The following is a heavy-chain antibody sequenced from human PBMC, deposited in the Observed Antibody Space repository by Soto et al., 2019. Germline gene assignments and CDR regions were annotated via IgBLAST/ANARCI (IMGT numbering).Heavy chain of an antibody. Sequence: GSLILACAASGFTFSSYGMHWVRQAPGKGLEWVAVISYDGSNKYYADSVKGRFTISRDNSKNTLYLQMNSLRAEDTAVYYCAKVPREVVPAAIAYYFDYWGQGTLVTVYS. CDR1: GFTFSSYG. CDR3: AKVPREVVPAAIAYYFDY. CDR2: ISYDGSNK. D-gene: IGHD2-2*01. J-gene: IGHJ4*02. V-gene: IGHV3-30*18.